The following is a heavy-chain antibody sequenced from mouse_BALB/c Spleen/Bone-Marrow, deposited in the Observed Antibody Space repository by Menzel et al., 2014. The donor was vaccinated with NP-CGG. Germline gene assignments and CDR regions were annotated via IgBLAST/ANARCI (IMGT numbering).Heavy chain of an antibody. Sequence: GAELVKPGASVKLSCMASGFTFTSYWIHWVKQRPGQGPEWIGEINPSNGRTNYNEKFKSKATLTDDKSSSTAYMQLSSLTSEDSAVYYCARDGNYRYAMDYWGQGTSLTVSS. CDR1: GFTFTSYW. CDR2: INPSNGRT. D-gene: IGHD2-1*01. J-gene: IGHJ4*01. CDR3: ARDGNYRYAMDY. V-gene: IGHV1S81*02.